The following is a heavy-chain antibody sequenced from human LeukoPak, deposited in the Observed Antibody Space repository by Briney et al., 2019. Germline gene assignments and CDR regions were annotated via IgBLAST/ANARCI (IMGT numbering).Heavy chain of an antibody. V-gene: IGHV3-7*01. CDR3: ARELRRRWEQVPDY. CDR2: IKQDGSEK. D-gene: IGHD1-26*01. CDR1: GFTSSSYW. J-gene: IGHJ4*02. Sequence: PGGSLRLSCAASGFTSSSYWMTWVRQAPGKGLEWVANIKQDGSEKYYVDSVKGRFTISRDNAKNSLYLQMNSLRVEDTAVYYCARELRRRWEQVPDYWGQGTLVIVSS.